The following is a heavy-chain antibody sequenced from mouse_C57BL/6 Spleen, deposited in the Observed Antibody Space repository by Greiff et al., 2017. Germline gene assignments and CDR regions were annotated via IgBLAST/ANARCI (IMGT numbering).Heavy chain of an antibody. CDR3: ARKSWDGGDAMDY. Sequence: VKLVESGPGLVQPSQSLSITCTVSGFSLTSYGVHWVRQSPGKGLEWLGVIWSGGSTDYNAAFISRLSISKDNSKSQVFFKMNSLQADDTAIYYCARKSWDGGDAMDYWGQGTSVTVSS. CDR1: GFSLTSYG. CDR2: IWSGGST. J-gene: IGHJ4*01. V-gene: IGHV2-2*01. D-gene: IGHD4-1*01.